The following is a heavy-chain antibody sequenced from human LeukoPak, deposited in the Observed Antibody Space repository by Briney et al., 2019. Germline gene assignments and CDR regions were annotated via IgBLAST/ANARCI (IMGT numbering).Heavy chain of an antibody. D-gene: IGHD6-6*01. CDR2: MNPDSGNT. V-gene: IGHV1-8*01. CDR1: GYTFINYD. J-gene: IGHJ6*02. CDR3: ARGLSIAARGYPNYYYYGMDV. Sequence: ASVKVSCKASGYTFINYDINWVRQVTGQGLEWMGWMNPDSGNTGYAQRFQGRVTLTRNPSISTAYMELSRLRSDDTAVYYCARGLSIAARGYPNYYYYGMDVWGQGTTVTVSS.